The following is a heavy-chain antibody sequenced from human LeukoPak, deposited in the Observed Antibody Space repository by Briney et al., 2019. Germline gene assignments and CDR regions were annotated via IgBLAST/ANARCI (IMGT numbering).Heavy chain of an antibody. D-gene: IGHD2-15*01. Sequence: SVKVSCKASGGTFSSYAISWVRQAPGQGLEWMGGIIPIFCTANYAQKFQGRVTITTDESTSTAYMELSSVRSEDTAVYYCARALEDCSGGSCYSGIDYWGQGTLVTVSS. V-gene: IGHV1-69*05. CDR1: GGTFSSYA. CDR3: ARALEDCSGGSCYSGIDY. CDR2: IIPIFCTA. J-gene: IGHJ4*02.